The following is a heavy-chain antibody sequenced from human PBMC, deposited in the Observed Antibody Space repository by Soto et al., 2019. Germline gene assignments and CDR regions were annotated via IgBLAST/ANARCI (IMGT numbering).Heavy chain of an antibody. CDR3: AKDLVGTGYNWLAP. CDR1: GYSFSSYA. J-gene: IGHJ5*02. CDR2: ISGSGGST. Sequence: GGSLRLSCAASGYSFSSYAMSWVRQAPGKGLEWVSAISGSGGSTYYADSVKGRFTISRDNSKNTLYLQMNSLRAEDTAVYYCAKDLVGTGYNWLAPWGQGTLVTVSS. V-gene: IGHV3-23*01. D-gene: IGHD6-6*01.